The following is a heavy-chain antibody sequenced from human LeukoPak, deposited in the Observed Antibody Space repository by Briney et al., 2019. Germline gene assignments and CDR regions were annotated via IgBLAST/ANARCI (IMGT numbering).Heavy chain of an antibody. V-gene: IGHV4-61*02. CDR1: GGSISSGSYY. Sequence: SQTLSLTCTVSGGSISSGSYYWSWIRQPAGKGLEWIGRIYTSGSTNYNPSLKSRVTISVDTSKNQFSLKLSSVTAADTAVYHCASGSGRTTSDAFDIWGQGTMVTVSS. J-gene: IGHJ3*02. CDR3: ASGSGRTTSDAFDI. CDR2: IYTSGST. D-gene: IGHD2-15*01.